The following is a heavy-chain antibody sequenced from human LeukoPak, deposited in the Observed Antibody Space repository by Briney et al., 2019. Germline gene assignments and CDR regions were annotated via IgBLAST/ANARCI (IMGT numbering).Heavy chain of an antibody. J-gene: IGHJ4*02. CDR3: ARRVTTMVRGVTAYYFDY. V-gene: IGHV5-51*01. CDR1: GYSFTSYW. D-gene: IGHD3-10*01. Sequence: GESLKISCKGSGYSFTSYWIGWVRQMPGKGLEWMGIIYPGDSDTRYSPSFQGQVTISADKSIRTAYLQWSSLKASDTAMYYCARRVTTMVRGVTAYYFDYWGQGTLVTVSS. CDR2: IYPGDSDT.